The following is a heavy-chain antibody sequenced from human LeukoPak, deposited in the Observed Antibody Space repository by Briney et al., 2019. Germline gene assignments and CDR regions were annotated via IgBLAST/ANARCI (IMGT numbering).Heavy chain of an antibody. CDR1: GYTFTSYD. CDR3: ATPGGYCSGGSCYGPYYFDY. CDR2: MNPNSGNT. Sequence: ASVKVSCKASGYTFTSYDINWVRQATGQGLEWMGWMNPNSGNTGYAQKFQGRVTITTDESTSTAYMELSSLRSEDTAVYYCATPGGYCSGGSCYGPYYFDYWGQGTLVTVSS. D-gene: IGHD2-15*01. J-gene: IGHJ4*02. V-gene: IGHV1-8*01.